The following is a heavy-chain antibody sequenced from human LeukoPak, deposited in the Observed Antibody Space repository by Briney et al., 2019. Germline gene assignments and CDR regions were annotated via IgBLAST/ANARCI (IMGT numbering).Heavy chain of an antibody. Sequence: GGSLRLSCAASGFTFRSYWMSWVRQAPGKGLEWVANIKQGGSEKYYVDSVKGRFPISRDNAKNSLYLPMNSLRAEDTAVYYCWIEVAVAVSLWAINYFDYWGQGTLVTVSS. CDR1: GFTFRSYW. CDR2: IKQGGSEK. D-gene: IGHD6-19*01. V-gene: IGHV3-7*03. J-gene: IGHJ4*02. CDR3: WIEVAVAVSLWAINYFDY.